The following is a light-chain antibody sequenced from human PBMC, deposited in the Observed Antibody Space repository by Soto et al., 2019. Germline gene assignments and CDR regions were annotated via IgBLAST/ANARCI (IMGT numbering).Light chain of an antibody. CDR1: SSDVGSHNR. J-gene: IGLJ3*02. V-gene: IGLV2-18*02. Sequence: QSALTQPPSVSGSPGQSVTISCTGTSSDVGSHNRVSWYQQPPGTAPKLMIYEGSKRPSGVSDRFSGSKSGNSASLTISGLQAEDEADYFCSSYAGSSTLVFGGGTKLTVL. CDR2: EGS. CDR3: SSYAGSSTLV.